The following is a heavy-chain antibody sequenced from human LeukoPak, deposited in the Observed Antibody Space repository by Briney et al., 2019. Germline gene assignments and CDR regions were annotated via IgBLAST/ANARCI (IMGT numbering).Heavy chain of an antibody. CDR2: ISGSGGST. Sequence: GGSLRLSCAASGFTFSSYAMSWVRQAPGKGLEWVSAISGSGGSTYYADSVKGRFTISRDNSKNTLYLQMNSLRAEDTAVYYCAKSFADGVTMVRGVSKNWFDPWGQGTLVTVSS. J-gene: IGHJ5*02. V-gene: IGHV3-23*01. D-gene: IGHD3-10*01. CDR3: AKSFADGVTMVRGVSKNWFDP. CDR1: GFTFSSYA.